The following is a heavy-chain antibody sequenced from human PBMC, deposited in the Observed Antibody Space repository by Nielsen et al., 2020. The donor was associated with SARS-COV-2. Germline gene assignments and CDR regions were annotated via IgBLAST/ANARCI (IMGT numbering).Heavy chain of an antibody. V-gene: IGHV4-30-4*07. J-gene: IGHJ5*02. D-gene: IGHD3-10*01. CDR2: VYYSGAA. CDR1: GDSIRTGGYS. Sequence: SETLSLTCAVSGDSIRTGGYSWTWIRQPPGKGLEWVGCVYYSGAAYYHPSLKSRVTISVDTSSNQFSLKLTSVTAADTAVYFCARYSHITLWFGKFHWFDPWGQGTLVTVSS. CDR3: ARYSHITLWFGKFHWFDP.